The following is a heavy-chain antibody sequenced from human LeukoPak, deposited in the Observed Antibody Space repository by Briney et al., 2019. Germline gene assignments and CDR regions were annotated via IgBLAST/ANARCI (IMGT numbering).Heavy chain of an antibody. Sequence: GASVKVFCKASGYTFTSYDINWVRQANGQGLEWMGWMNPNSGNTGYAQKFQGRVTMTRNTSISTAYMELSSLRSEDTAVYYCARGAPRGGSSGWYTLYYYYYMDVWGKGTTVTVSS. J-gene: IGHJ6*03. CDR3: ARGAPRGGSSGWYTLYYYYYMDV. CDR1: GYTFTSYD. D-gene: IGHD6-19*01. V-gene: IGHV1-8*01. CDR2: MNPNSGNT.